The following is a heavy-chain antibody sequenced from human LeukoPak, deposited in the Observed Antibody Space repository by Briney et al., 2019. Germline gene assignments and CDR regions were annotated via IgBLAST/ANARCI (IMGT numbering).Heavy chain of an antibody. D-gene: IGHD2-15*01. CDR1: GGTFSSYA. CDR3: ARDYCSGGSCHYYNWFDP. CDR2: IIPIFGTA. Sequence: ASVKVSCKASGGTFSSYAISWVRQAPGQGLVWMGGIIPIFGTANYAQKFQGRVTITADKSTSTAYMELSSLRSEDTAVYYCARDYCSGGSCHYYNWFDPWGQGTLVTVSS. V-gene: IGHV1-69*06. J-gene: IGHJ5*02.